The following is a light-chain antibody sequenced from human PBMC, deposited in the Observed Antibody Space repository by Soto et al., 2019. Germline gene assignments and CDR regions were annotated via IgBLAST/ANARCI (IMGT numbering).Light chain of an antibody. Sequence: QAVVTQPPSASATPGQRVTISCSGSTSNIGSNTVNWYQQLPATAPKLLIYHNDQRPSGVPDRLSGSKSGTSASLVISGLQSEDEADYYCAAWDDSLNGVVFGGGTKVTVL. CDR1: TSNIGSNT. CDR2: HND. CDR3: AAWDDSLNGVV. J-gene: IGLJ2*01. V-gene: IGLV1-44*01.